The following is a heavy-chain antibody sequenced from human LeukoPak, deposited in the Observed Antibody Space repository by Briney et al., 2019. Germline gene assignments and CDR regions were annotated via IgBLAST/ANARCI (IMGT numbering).Heavy chain of an antibody. CDR1: GFTFSSYW. J-gene: IGHJ6*04. D-gene: IGHD3-10*02. V-gene: IGHV3-74*01. CDR2: INSDGSST. Sequence: GGSLRLSCAASGFTFSSYWMRWVRQAPGKGLVWVSRINSDGSSTTYADSVKGRFTISRDNAKNSLYLQMNSLRAEDTAVYYCAELGITIIGGVWGKGTTVTISS. CDR3: AELGITIIGGV.